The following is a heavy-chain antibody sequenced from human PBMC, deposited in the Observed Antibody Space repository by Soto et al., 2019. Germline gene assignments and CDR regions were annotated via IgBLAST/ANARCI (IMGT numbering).Heavy chain of an antibody. Sequence: GGSLRLSCAASGFTFGDYWMHWVRQPPGKGPEWVSRMTGDGRTTQYADSVKGRSTASRDNAKSTLYLQMNSLRAEDTAVYYCATDEVDYWGPGTLVTVSS. CDR2: MTGDGRTT. V-gene: IGHV3-74*03. CDR1: GFTFGDYW. J-gene: IGHJ4*02. CDR3: ATDEVDY.